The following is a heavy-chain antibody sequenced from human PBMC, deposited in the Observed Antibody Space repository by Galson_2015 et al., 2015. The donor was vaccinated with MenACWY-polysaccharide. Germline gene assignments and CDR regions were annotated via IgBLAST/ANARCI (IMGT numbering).Heavy chain of an antibody. D-gene: IGHD2-15*01. V-gene: IGHV4-34*01. Sequence: ETLSLTCAVYGGSFSGYYWSWIRQPPGKGLEWIGEINHSGSTNYNPSLKSRVTISVDTSKNQFSLKLSSVTAADTAVYYCARVSGRMGDYWGQGTLVTVSS. CDR3: ARVSGRMGDY. J-gene: IGHJ4*02. CDR1: GGSFSGYY. CDR2: INHSGST.